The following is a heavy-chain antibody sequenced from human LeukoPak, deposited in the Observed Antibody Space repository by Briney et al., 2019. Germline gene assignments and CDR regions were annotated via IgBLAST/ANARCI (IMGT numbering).Heavy chain of an antibody. D-gene: IGHD3-10*01. J-gene: IGHJ4*02. CDR1: GYSFTSYW. V-gene: IGHV5-51*01. CDR2: IFPADCDT. CDR3: ARPTPGSSIDY. Sequence: GESLKISCKASGYSFTSYWIGWVRQMPGKGLEWMGIIFPADCDTKYSPSSQGQVTISADRSISTTYLQWSSLKASDTAIYYCARPTPGSSIDYWGQGTLVTVSS.